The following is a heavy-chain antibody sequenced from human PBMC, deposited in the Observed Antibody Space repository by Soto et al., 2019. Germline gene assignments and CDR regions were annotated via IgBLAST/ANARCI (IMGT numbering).Heavy chain of an antibody. CDR1: GGSMNSGGYC. CDR3: SRGILV. V-gene: IGHV4-31*03. CDR2: ISYGGTT. J-gene: IGHJ4*02. Sequence: QVQLQESGPGLVKPSQTLSLTCTVSGGSMNSGGYCWNWIRQHPGEGLEWIGCISYGGTTSYNPSLKRRVTISVDTSKTQFSLRLCSVTAADTAVYYCSRGILVWGQGTLITVSS. D-gene: IGHD2-15*01.